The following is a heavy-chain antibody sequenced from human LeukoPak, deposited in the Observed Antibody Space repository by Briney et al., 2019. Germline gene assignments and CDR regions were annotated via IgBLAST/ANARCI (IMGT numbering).Heavy chain of an antibody. J-gene: IGHJ4*02. Sequence: GGSLRLSCAASGFTFSSYWMHWVRQAPGKGLVWVSRINSDGSSTSYADSVTGRFTISRDNAKNTLYLQMNSLRAEDTAVYYCARGSSRWSPFDYWGQGTLVTVSS. CDR3: ARGSSRWSPFDY. V-gene: IGHV3-74*01. CDR1: GFTFSSYW. D-gene: IGHD6-13*01. CDR2: INSDGSST.